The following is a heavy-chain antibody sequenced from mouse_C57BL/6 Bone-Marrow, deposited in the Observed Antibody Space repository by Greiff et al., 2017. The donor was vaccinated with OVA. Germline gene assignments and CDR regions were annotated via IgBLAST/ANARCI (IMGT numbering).Heavy chain of an antibody. V-gene: IGHV1-63*01. CDR2: IYPGGGYT. Sequence: QVQLQQSGAELVRPGTSVKMSCKASGYTFTNYWIGWAKQRPGHGLEWIGDIYPGGGYTNYNEKFKGKATLTADKSSSTAYMQFSSLTSKDSANYYCARNDYDGTWVAYGGRGNRVTVSA. CDR3: ARNDYDGTWVAY. J-gene: IGHJ3*01. D-gene: IGHD2-4*01. CDR1: GYTFTNYW.